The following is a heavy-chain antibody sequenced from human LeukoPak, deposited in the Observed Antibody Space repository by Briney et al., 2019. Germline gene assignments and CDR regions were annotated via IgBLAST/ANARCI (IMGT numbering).Heavy chain of an antibody. CDR3: ARAPGRGYQLL. J-gene: IGHJ4*02. D-gene: IGHD2-2*01. Sequence: SETLSLTCAVYGGSFSGYYWSWIRQPPGKGLEWIGEINHSGSTNYNPSLKSRVTISVDTSKNQFSLKLSPVTAADTAVYYCARAPGRGYQLLWGQGTLVTVSS. CDR1: GGSFSGYY. CDR2: INHSGST. V-gene: IGHV4-34*01.